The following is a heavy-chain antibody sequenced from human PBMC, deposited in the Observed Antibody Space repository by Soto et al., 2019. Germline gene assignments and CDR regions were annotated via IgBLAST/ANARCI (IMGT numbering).Heavy chain of an antibody. CDR3: ARDTISVTYYFEY. CDR1: GFTFSNYA. D-gene: IGHD4-4*01. CDR2: ISYDGSNK. Sequence: GGSLRLSCAASGFTFSNYAMHWVRQAPGKGLEWVAVISYDGSNKYYADSVKGRFTISRDNSKSTLDLQMNSLRAEDTAVYYCARDTISVTYYFEYWGQGTLVTVSS. V-gene: IGHV3-30-3*01. J-gene: IGHJ4*02.